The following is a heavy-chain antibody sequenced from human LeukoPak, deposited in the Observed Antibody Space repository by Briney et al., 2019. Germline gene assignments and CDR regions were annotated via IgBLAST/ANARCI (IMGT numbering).Heavy chain of an antibody. CDR3: TGGDYSKC. D-gene: IGHD4-11*01. Sequence: GRSLKPSCAASGFTFSGSSMQCVRQPSGKGLEWVGRIRSKANSYTTAYATSGKGRLTISTSDSQNTGYLQTNILKTEDTTVCYCTGGDYSKCWGQGNLVTVSS. V-gene: IGHV3-73*01. J-gene: IGHJ4*02. CDR1: GFTFSGSS. CDR2: IRSKANSYTT.